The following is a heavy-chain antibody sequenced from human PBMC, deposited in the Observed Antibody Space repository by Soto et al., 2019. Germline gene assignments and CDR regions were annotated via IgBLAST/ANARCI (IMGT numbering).Heavy chain of an antibody. J-gene: IGHJ1*01. CDR1: GFTFGSYW. Sequence: EVQLVESGGGLVQPGGSLRLSCAASGFTFGSYWMHWVRQAPGKGLVWVSRINSDGSSTNYADSVKGRFTISRDNAKNTLYLQMNSLSAEDTAVYYCAICEGGNALKYFYHWGQGTLLTVSS. V-gene: IGHV3-74*01. D-gene: IGHD2-15*01. CDR2: INSDGSST. CDR3: AICEGGNALKYFYH.